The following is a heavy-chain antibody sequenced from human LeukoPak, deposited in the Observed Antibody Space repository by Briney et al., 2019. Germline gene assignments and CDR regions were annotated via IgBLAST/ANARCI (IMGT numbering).Heavy chain of an antibody. D-gene: IGHD1-14*01. CDR3: ARGPYHPHAAGIRYFDY. CDR1: GFTFSSYA. J-gene: IGHJ4*02. Sequence: GSLRLSCAASGFTFSSYAMSWVRQAPGKGLEWIGEINHSGSTNYNPSLKSRVTISVDTSKNQFSLKLSSVTAADTAVYYCARGPYHPHAAGIRYFDYWGQGTLVTVSS. CDR2: INHSGST. V-gene: IGHV4-34*01.